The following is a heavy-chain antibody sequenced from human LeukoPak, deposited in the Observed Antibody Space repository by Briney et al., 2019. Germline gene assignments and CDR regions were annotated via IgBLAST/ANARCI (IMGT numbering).Heavy chain of an antibody. CDR2: IYPGDSDT. V-gene: IGHV5-51*01. Sequence: GESLKISCKGSGYSFTSYWIGGVRQRPGKGLEWMGIIYPGDSDTRYSPSFQGQVTISADKSISTAYLQWSSLKASDTAMYYCARLRTIFRENWFDPWGQGTLVTVSS. J-gene: IGHJ5*02. CDR1: GYSFTSYW. D-gene: IGHD3-9*01. CDR3: ARLRTIFRENWFDP.